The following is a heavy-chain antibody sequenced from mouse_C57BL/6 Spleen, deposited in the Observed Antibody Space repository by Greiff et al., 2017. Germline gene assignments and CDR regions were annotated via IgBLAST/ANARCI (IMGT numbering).Heavy chain of an antibody. CDR2: IDPSDSYT. CDR3: ARKGETSSRCYAMDC. D-gene: IGHD3-2*01. V-gene: IGHV1-59*01. CDR1: GYTFTSYW. Sequence: VQLQQPGAELVRPGTSVKLSCKASGYTFTSYWMHWVKQRPGQGLEWIGVIDPSDSYTNYNQKFKGKATLTVDTSSSTAYMQLSSLTSEDSAVYYCARKGETSSRCYAMDCWGQGTSGTVSS. J-gene: IGHJ4*01.